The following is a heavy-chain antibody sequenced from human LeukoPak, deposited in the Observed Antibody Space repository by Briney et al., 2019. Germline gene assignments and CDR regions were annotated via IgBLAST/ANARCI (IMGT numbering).Heavy chain of an antibody. D-gene: IGHD5-24*01. J-gene: IGHJ3*02. CDR1: GGSISSSNW. CDR3: AGRLWRRDGYNLSAFDI. CDR2: IYYSGST. Sequence: SETLSLTCAVSGGSISSSNWWSWVRQPPGKGLEWIGYIYYSGSTNYNPSLKSRATISVDTSKNQFSLKLSSVTAADTAVYYCAGRLWRRDGYNLSAFDIWGQGTMVTVSS. V-gene: IGHV4-4*02.